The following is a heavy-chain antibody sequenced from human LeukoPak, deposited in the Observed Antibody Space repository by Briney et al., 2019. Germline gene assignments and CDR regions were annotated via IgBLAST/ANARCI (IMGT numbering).Heavy chain of an antibody. J-gene: IGHJ4*02. CDR2: IYTSGST. Sequence: SETLSLACTVSGGSISSYYWSWIRQPAGKGLEWIGRIYTSGSTNYNPSLKSRVTMSVDTSKNQFSLKLSSVTAADTAVYYCAREGDYGDYFDYWGQGTLVTVSS. V-gene: IGHV4-4*07. CDR3: AREGDYGDYFDY. D-gene: IGHD4-17*01. CDR1: GGSISSYY.